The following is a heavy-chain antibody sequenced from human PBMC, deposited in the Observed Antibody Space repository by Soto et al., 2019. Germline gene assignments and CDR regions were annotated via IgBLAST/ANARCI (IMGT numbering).Heavy chain of an antibody. J-gene: IGHJ4*02. CDR3: ARRIDQWRAYAFDY. Sequence: GESLKISCKGSGYSFTSYWIGWVRQMPGKGLEWMGIIYPGDSDTRYSPSFQGQVTVSDDKSISTAYLQWSSLKASDTAMYYCARRIDQWRAYAFDYCGQGTLVPVSS. D-gene: IGHD3-3*01. V-gene: IGHV5-51*01. CDR2: IYPGDSDT. CDR1: GYSFTSYW.